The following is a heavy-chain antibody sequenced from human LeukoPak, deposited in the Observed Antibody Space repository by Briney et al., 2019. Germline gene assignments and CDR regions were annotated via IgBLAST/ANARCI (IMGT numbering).Heavy chain of an antibody. CDR3: ARVIVLVEGASDHFDY. V-gene: IGHV3-7*01. CDR2: IKYDGSAK. J-gene: IGHJ4*02. D-gene: IGHD2-2*01. CDR1: GFTFSSYW. Sequence: PGGSLRLSCAASGFTFSSYWMTWVRQPPGKGLEWVANIKYDGSAKYYGESVKGRFTISRDNTKNSLYLQMNSLRAEDTAVYYCARVIVLVEGASDHFDYWGQGTPATVHS.